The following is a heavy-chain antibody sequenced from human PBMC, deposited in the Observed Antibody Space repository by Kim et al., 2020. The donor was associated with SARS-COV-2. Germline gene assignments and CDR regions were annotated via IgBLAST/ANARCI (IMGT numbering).Heavy chain of an antibody. Sequence: GGSLRLSCAASGFTFSSYEMNWVRQAPGKGLEWVSYISSDGSRKNYADSVAGRFTISRDNAKNSLYMQMNSLRADDTAVYYCARDDRDDNFDYWGQGTLVTV. D-gene: IGHD1-1*01. V-gene: IGHV3-48*03. CDR3: ARDDRDDNFDY. J-gene: IGHJ4*02. CDR1: GFTFSSYE. CDR2: ISSDGSRK.